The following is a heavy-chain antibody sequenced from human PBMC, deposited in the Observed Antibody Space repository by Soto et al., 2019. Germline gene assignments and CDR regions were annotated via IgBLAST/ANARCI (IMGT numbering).Heavy chain of an antibody. J-gene: IGHJ6*03. Sequence: QVQLVQSGSELKKPGASVKVSCKASGYTFTSYAMNWVRQAPGQGLEWMGWINTNTGNPTNAQGFTGRFVFSLDTSVSTAYLQICSLKAEDTAVYYCAREGVYYDFWSGYFGGRVDNYYYYYMDVWGKGTTVTVSS. CDR3: AREGVYYDFWSGYFGGRVDNYYYYYMDV. D-gene: IGHD3-3*01. CDR1: GYTFTSYA. V-gene: IGHV7-4-1*01. CDR2: INTNTGNP.